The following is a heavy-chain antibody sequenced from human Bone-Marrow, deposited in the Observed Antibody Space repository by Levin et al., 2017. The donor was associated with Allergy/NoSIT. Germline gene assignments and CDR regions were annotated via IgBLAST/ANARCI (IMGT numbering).Heavy chain of an antibody. J-gene: IGHJ6*02. D-gene: IGHD4-17*01. CDR1: SGSISITSYY. CDR3: ANESGDFGKYGIDV. V-gene: IGHV4-39*07. Sequence: SCTVSSGSISITSYYWAWIRQPPGKGLEWIGNIYYSGSTYYNPSLKSRITLSVDTSKNQFSLKLRSVTAADAATYYCANESGDFGKYGIDVWGQGTTVTVSS. CDR2: IYYSGST.